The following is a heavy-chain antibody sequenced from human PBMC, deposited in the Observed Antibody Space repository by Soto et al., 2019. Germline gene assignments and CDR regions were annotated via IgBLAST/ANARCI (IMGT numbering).Heavy chain of an antibody. CDR1: GFTFNNFA. D-gene: IGHD1-20*01. J-gene: IGHJ5*02. Sequence: EVQLFESGGGLVQPGGSLRLSGAASGFTFNNFAVSCVRQAPVKGMEWVSAIGGSGSSATYADCGKGRFTDSRDDYKRTLYLQMSSLIISETALYYCAQAAVAYNWEWDWVDRWGQGTLVTVSS. CDR2: IGGSGSSA. CDR3: AQAAVAYNWEWDWVDR. V-gene: IGHV3-23*01.